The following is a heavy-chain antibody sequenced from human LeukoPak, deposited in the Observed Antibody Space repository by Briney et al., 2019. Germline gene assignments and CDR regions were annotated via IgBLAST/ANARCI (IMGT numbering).Heavy chain of an antibody. CDR1: GFTFSLYT. J-gene: IGHJ4*02. CDR2: ISSNGNYI. D-gene: IGHD2-2*01. V-gene: IGHV3-21*01. Sequence: GGSLRLSCAASGFTFSLYTMNWVRQAPGKGLEWVSSISSNGNYIHYADSVKGRFTISRDNAKTSVYLEMNSLRAEDTGLYFCVRDDCSSSSCPFDFWGQGVLLTVSS. CDR3: VRDDCSSSSCPFDF.